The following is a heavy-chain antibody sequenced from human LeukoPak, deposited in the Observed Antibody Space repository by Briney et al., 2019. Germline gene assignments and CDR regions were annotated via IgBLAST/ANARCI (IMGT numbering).Heavy chain of an antibody. CDR1: GFTFDDYA. Sequence: PGRSLRLSCAASGFTFDDYAMHWVRHAPGKGLEWVSGISWNSGSIGYADSVKGRFTISRDNAKNSLYLQMNSLRAEDTALYYCATRAGYGSGPDYWGQGTLVTVSS. V-gene: IGHV3-9*01. CDR2: ISWNSGSI. CDR3: ATRAGYGSGPDY. D-gene: IGHD3-10*01. J-gene: IGHJ4*02.